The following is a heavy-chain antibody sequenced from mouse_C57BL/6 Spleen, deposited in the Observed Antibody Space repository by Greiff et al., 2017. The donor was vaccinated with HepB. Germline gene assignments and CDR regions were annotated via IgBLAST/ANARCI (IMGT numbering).Heavy chain of an antibody. Sequence: EVQRVESGGGLVKPGGSLKLSCAASGFTFSDYGMHWVRQAPEKGLEWVAYISSGSSTIYYADTVKGRFTISRDNAKNTLFLQMTSLRSEDTAMYYCALTLYYYGSSSYYAMDYWGQGTSVTVSS. CDR3: ALTLYYYGSSSYYAMDY. J-gene: IGHJ4*01. CDR1: GFTFSDYG. D-gene: IGHD1-1*01. CDR2: ISSGSSTI. V-gene: IGHV5-17*01.